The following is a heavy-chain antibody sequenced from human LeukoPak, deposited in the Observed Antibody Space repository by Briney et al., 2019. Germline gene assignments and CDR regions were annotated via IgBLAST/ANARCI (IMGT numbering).Heavy chain of an antibody. CDR2: ISGSGGST. V-gene: IGHV3-23*01. J-gene: IGHJ3*02. D-gene: IGHD6-19*01. CDR3: AKSYSSGPDAFDI. CDR1: GFTFSSYA. Sequence: PGGSLRLSCAASGFTFSSYAMNWVRQAPGKGLEWVSGISGSGGSTYYADSVKGRFTISRDNFKNTLYLQINSLRAEDTAAYYCAKSYSSGPDAFDIWGQGTMVTVSS.